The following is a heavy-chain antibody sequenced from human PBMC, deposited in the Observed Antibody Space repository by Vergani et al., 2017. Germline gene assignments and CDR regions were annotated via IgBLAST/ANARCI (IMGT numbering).Heavy chain of an antibody. D-gene: IGHD6-19*01. CDR3: ARHSTVEWLVKLGWIDP. J-gene: IGHJ5*02. Sequence: QLQLQESGPGLVKPSATLSLTCSFSCSSIRSSNYYLGWIRQPPGKGLEWIASIYYSGSTYYNPSLKSRVTISVDTSKNQFSLKLSSVTAADTAVYFCARHSTVEWLVKLGWIDPWGQGILVTVSS. CDR2: IYYSGST. CDR1: CSSIRSSNYY. V-gene: IGHV4-39*01.